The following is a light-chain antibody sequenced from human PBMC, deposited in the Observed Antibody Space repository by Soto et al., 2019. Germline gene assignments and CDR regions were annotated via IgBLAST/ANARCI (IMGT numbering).Light chain of an antibody. Sequence: SYELTQPPSVSVSPGQTASITCSGDNLGNKYACWYQHKPGQSPVLVIYQDTKRPSGIPERFSGSNSGNTATLTISGTQAMDEADYYCQAWDSSTMVFGGGTKLTVL. J-gene: IGLJ2*01. CDR1: NLGNKY. V-gene: IGLV3-1*01. CDR2: QDT. CDR3: QAWDSSTMV.